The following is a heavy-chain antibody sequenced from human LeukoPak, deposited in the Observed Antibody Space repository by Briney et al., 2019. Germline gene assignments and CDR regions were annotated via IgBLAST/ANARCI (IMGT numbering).Heavy chain of an antibody. J-gene: IGHJ6*02. CDR3: ARDSGHYYGMDV. CDR1: GFTFSSYG. Sequence: GRSLRLSCAASGFTFSSYGMHWVRQAPGKGLEWVAVIWYDGSNKYYADSVKGRFTISRDNAKNSLYLQMNSLRAEDTAVYYCARDSGHYYGMDVWGQGTTVTVSS. CDR2: IWYDGSNK. V-gene: IGHV3-33*01. D-gene: IGHD3-10*01.